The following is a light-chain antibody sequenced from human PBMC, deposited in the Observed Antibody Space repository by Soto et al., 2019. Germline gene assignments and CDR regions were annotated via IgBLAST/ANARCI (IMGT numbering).Light chain of an antibody. CDR1: QSVTSSY. J-gene: IGKJ2*01. CDR2: GAS. Sequence: EIVLTQSPGTLSLSPGERATLSCRASQSVTSSYLAWYQHRPGQAPRLLIYGASSRATGIPNRFSGSVSGTDFTLTISRLEHENFAVSYCQQYGGSPLTFGQGNKVEIK. CDR3: QQYGGSPLT. V-gene: IGKV3-20*01.